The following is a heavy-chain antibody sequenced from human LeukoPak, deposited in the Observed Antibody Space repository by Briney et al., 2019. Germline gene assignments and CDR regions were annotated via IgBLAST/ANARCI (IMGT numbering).Heavy chain of an antibody. Sequence: SGATLVKPTQPLTLTCTFSGFSLSTTGVGVGWIRQPRGKALEWLAITFWNDDKSYSPSLKRRLTITKDTSKNQVVLIMTNMDPADTARYYCVHTPVGTGSYNVWGQGTLVTVSS. V-gene: IGHV2-5*01. J-gene: IGHJ4*01. CDR3: VHTPVGTGSYNV. D-gene: IGHD3-10*01. CDR1: GFSLSTTGVG. CDR2: TFWNDDK.